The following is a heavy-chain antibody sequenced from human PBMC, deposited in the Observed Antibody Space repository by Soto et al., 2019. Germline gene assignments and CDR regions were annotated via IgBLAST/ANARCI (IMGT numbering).Heavy chain of an antibody. Sequence: EVQLVESGGGLVQPGGYLRLPCAASGFTFDDYAIHCVRQAPGKGLEWVSGISWNGAATGYMNSAKGRFSISRDNTKNTLYLLMSRLRSEDTAVYYCANLPLSGSAFDCWGQGNLGTVSS. CDR1: GFTFDDYA. CDR2: ISWNGAAT. J-gene: IGHJ4*02. D-gene: IGHD3-10*01. CDR3: ANLPLSGSAFDC. V-gene: IGHV3-9*01.